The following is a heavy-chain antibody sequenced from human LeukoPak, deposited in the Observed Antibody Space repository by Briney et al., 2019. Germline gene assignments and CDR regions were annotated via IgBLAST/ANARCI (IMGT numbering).Heavy chain of an antibody. CDR3: VGGIVATIPSDY. CDR1: GFTFSSYA. V-gene: IGHV3-23*01. J-gene: IGHJ4*02. CDR2: ISGSGGST. Sequence: GGSLRLSCAASGFTFSSYAMSWVRQAPGKGLEWVSAISGSGGSTYYADSVKGRFTISRDNAKNSLYLQMNSLRAEDTAVYYCVGGIVATIPSDYWGQGTLVTVSS. D-gene: IGHD5-12*01.